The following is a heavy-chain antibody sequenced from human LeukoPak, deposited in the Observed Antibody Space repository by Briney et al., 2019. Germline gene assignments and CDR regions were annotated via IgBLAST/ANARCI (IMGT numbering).Heavy chain of an antibody. Sequence: ASVKVSCKASGYTFTGYFMHWVRQAPGQGLEWMGWINPNSGGTNYAQKFQGRVTMTRDTSISTAYMVLNRLRSDDTAVYYCAREYYYGSGNYYNRIDYWGQGTLVTVSS. CDR3: AREYYYGSGNYYNRIDY. V-gene: IGHV1-2*02. J-gene: IGHJ4*02. CDR1: GYTFTGYF. D-gene: IGHD3-10*01. CDR2: INPNSGGT.